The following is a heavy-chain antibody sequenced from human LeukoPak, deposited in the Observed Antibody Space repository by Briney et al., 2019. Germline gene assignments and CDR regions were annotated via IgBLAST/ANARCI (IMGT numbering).Heavy chain of an antibody. CDR2: IVSGGST. CDR1: GGSLSSDY. J-gene: IGHJ4*02. Sequence: SETLSLTCNVSGGSLSSDYCSSIRQTPGEGLEWSGFIVSGGSTTYNPSITSRVSISMDPSQNHFSLKLTSVTAADPAVYYCARGRRLLRVEFGDWGQGALVTVSS. V-gene: IGHV4-4*09. CDR3: ARGRRLLRVEFGD. D-gene: IGHD3-16*01.